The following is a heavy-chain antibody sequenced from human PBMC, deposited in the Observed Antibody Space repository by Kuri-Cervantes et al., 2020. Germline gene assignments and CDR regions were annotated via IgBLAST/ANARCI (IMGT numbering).Heavy chain of an antibody. J-gene: IGHJ4*02. D-gene: IGHD7-27*01. V-gene: IGHV3-33*08. Sequence: GESLKISCAASGFTFSSYGMHWVRQAPGKGLEWVAVIWYDGSNKYYADSVKGRFTVYRDNAKNSLYLQMNSLRADDTAVYYCARDQSNWGLGYWGQGALVTVSS. CDR1: GFTFSSYG. CDR3: ARDQSNWGLGY. CDR2: IWYDGSNK.